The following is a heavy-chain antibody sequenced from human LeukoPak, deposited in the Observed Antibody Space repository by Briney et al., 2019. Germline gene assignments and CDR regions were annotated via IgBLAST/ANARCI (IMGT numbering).Heavy chain of an antibody. CDR2: IYSSGST. J-gene: IGHJ4*02. Sequence: SETLSLTCTVSGGSISSYYWSWIRQPPGKGLEWIGYIYSSGSTNYNPSLKSRVTISVDTSKNQFSLKLSSVTAADTAVYYCARAKGYDFGSFDYWGQGTLVTVSS. D-gene: IGHD3-3*01. CDR1: GGSISSYY. CDR3: ARAKGYDFGSFDY. V-gene: IGHV4-59*01.